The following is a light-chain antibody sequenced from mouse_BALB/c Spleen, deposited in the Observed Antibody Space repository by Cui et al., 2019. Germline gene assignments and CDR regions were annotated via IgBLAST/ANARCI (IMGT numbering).Light chain of an antibody. CDR3: QQQYSTPYT. CDR1: QDGSTA. Sequence: DIVMTQSLYFMSTSVGDRVSLAYKTSQDGSTAVAWYQQKPGQSPKLLIYRASTRHTGVPDRFTGSGSGTDYTLTISSVEAEDLAPYYCQQQYSTPYTFGGGTKLEIK. CDR2: RAS. V-gene: IGKV6-25*01. J-gene: IGKJ2*01.